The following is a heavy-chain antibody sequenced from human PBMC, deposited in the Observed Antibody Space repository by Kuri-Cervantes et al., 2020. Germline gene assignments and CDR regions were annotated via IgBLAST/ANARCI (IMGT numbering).Heavy chain of an antibody. D-gene: IGHD2-2*01. CDR2: IIPIFGTA. CDR1: GGTFSSYA. J-gene: IGHJ6*03. CDR3: ARDRGYCSSTSCPYYYYYYMDV. V-gene: IGHV1-69*06. Sequence: SVKISCKASGGTFSSYAISWVRQAPGQGLEWMGGIIPIFGTANYAQKFQGRVTITADKSTSIAYMELSSLRSEDTAVYYCARDRGYCSSTSCPYYYYYYMDVWGKGTTVTVSS.